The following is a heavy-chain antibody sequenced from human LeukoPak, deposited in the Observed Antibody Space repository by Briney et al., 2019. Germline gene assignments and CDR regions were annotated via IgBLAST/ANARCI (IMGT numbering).Heavy chain of an antibody. CDR3: ARRAGAYSHPYDY. CDR1: GFTFDDYA. J-gene: IGHJ4*02. CDR2: IYSGTT. D-gene: IGHD4/OR15-4a*01. Sequence: GGSLRLSCAASGFTFDDYAMSWVRQAPGKGLEWVSFIYSGTTHYSDSVKGRFTISRDNSKNTLYLQMNSLRAEDTAVYYCARRAGAYSHPYDYWGQGTLVTVSS. V-gene: IGHV3-53*01.